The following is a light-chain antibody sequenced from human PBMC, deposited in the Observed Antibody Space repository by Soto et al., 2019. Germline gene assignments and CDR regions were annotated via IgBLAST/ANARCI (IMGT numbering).Light chain of an antibody. CDR1: QSVSSY. CDR2: DAS. Sequence: EIVLTQSPATLSLSPGERATLSCRASQSVSSYLAWYQQKPGQAPRLLIYDASNRAPGIPARFSGSGSGTNFTLTISSLEPEDCAVYYCQQRSNWPGFGGGTKVEIK. CDR3: QQRSNWPG. V-gene: IGKV3-11*01. J-gene: IGKJ4*02.